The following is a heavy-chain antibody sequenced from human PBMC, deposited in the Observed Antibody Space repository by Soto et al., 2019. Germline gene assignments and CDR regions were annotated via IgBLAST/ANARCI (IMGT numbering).Heavy chain of an antibody. D-gene: IGHD6-19*01. CDR2: ISYDGRNK. CDR3: VKDGSSGWPYYYGMDV. CDR1: GFTFSSYG. Sequence: GGSLRLSCVASGFTFSSYGMHWVRQAPGKGLEWVAVISYDGRNKYYADSVKGRFTISRDNSKNTLYLQMSSLRPEDTAVYYCVKDGSSGWPYYYGMDVWGQGTTVTVSS. V-gene: IGHV3-30*18. J-gene: IGHJ6*02.